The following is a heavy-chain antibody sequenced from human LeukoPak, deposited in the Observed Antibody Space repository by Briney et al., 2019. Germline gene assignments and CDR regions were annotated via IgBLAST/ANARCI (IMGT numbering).Heavy chain of an antibody. CDR1: GFTVSSNY. D-gene: IGHD2/OR15-2a*01. V-gene: IGHV3-53*01. CDR2: IYSGGST. Sequence: GGSLRPSCAASGFTVSSNYMSWVRQAPGKGLEWVSVIYSGGSTYYADSVKGRFTISRDNSKNTLYLQMNSLRAEDTAVYYCASRTFLLDYWGQGTLVTVSS. CDR3: ASRTFLLDY. J-gene: IGHJ4*02.